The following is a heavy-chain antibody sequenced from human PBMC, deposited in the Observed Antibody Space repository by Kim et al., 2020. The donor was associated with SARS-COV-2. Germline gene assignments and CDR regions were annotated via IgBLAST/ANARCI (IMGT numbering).Heavy chain of an antibody. J-gene: IGHJ5*02. CDR2: AT. D-gene: IGHD3-10*01. Sequence: ATACAASVKGRFTISRDDSKNTAYLQMNSLKTEDTAVYYCTRVSVRPGDPWGQGTLVTVSS. V-gene: IGHV3-73*01. CDR3: TRVSVRPGDP.